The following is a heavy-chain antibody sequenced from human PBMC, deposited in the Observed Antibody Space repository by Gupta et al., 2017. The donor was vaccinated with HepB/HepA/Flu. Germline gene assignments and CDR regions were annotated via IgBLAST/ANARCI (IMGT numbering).Heavy chain of an antibody. Sequence: QVQLVQSGAEVKKPGASVKVSCHASGYIFVSYGINWVRQAPGQGLEWMGWISVYNGNTNYAQKLQDRLTRTTDTSTTTAYMELSSLRSDDTAVYYCARGGRGSRYYNMDVWGQGTTVTVSS. D-gene: IGHD3-16*01. V-gene: IGHV1-18*01. CDR1: GYIFVSYG. CDR2: ISVYNGNT. J-gene: IGHJ6*02. CDR3: ARGGRGSRYYNMDV.